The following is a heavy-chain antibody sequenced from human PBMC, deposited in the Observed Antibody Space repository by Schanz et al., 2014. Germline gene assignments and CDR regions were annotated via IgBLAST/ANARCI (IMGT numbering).Heavy chain of an antibody. CDR2: ITAYNGNT. V-gene: IGHV1-18*01. J-gene: IGHJ4*02. CDR3: ASFVPRGYYFDY. CDR1: GGTFSRLT. Sequence: QVQLVHSGADVKKPGSSVRVSCKASGGTFSRLTFSWVRQAPGQGLEWMGWITAYNGNTNYAQKLQGRVTMTADTSTSTAYMDLRSLRSDDTAVYFCASFVPRGYYFDYWGQGTLVTVSS. D-gene: IGHD3-10*01.